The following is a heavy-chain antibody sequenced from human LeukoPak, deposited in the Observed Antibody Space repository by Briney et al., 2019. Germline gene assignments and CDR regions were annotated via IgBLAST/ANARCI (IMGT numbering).Heavy chain of an antibody. V-gene: IGHV7-4-1*02. CDR3: ARLDWGDSRSYYYIDY. Sequence: VASVKVSCKASGYTFSTYAMNWVRQAPGQGLEWMGWINTNTGNPTYAQGFTGRFVFSLDTSVSTAYLQVSSLKAEDTAFYYCARLDWGDSRSYYYIDYWGQGTLVTVSS. J-gene: IGHJ4*02. CDR2: INTNTGNP. D-gene: IGHD3/OR15-3a*01. CDR1: GYTFSTYA.